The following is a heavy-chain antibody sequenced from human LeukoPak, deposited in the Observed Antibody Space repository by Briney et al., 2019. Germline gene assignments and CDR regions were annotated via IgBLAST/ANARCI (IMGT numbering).Heavy chain of an antibody. J-gene: IGHJ4*02. CDR1: GGSFSGYY. D-gene: IGHD6-13*01. V-gene: IGHV4-34*01. CDR2: INHSGST. Sequence: PSETLSLTCAVYGGSFSGYYWSWIRHPPGKGLEWIGEINHSGSTNYNPSLKSRVTISVDTSKNQFSLKLSSVTAADTAVYYCATYSSSWYVDYWGQGTLVTVSS. CDR3: ATYSSSWYVDY.